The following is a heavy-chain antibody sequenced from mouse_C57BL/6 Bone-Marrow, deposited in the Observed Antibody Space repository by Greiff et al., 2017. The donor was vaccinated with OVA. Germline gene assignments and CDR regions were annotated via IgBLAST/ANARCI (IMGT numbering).Heavy chain of an antibody. Sequence: VQLQQSGAELVKPGASVKMSCKASGYTFTSYWMHWVKQRPGPGLEWIGRIDPNSGGTKYNEKFKSKATLTVDKPSSTAYMQLSSLTSEDAAVYCGTNESGNYSGLAYWGQGTLVTVSA. V-gene: IGHV1-72*01. J-gene: IGHJ3*01. D-gene: IGHD2-1*01. CDR3: TNESGNYSGLAY. CDR2: IDPNSGGT. CDR1: GYTFTSYW.